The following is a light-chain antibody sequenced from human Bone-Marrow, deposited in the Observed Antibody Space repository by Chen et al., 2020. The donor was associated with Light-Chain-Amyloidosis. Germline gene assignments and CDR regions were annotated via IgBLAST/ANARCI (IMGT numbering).Light chain of an antibody. CDR1: QSILYSPRKKDY. Sequence: DIVMTQSPDFLAVSLGERATINCTSSQSILYSPRKKDYLAWYQHKPGQPPKLLIYWASIRESGVPARFSGSGSGTDFTLTISSLQAEDVAVYFCQQYYRAQTFGQGTKVEIK. J-gene: IGKJ1*01. CDR2: WAS. V-gene: IGKV4-1*01. CDR3: QQYYRAQT.